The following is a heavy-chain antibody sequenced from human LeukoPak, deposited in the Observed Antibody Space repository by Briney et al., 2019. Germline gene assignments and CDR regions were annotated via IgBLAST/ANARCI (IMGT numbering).Heavy chain of an antibody. CDR3: ARETPDYYDSSGYYYIGY. V-gene: IGHV4-4*07. D-gene: IGHD3-22*01. J-gene: IGHJ4*02. CDR1: GGSISSYY. Sequence: PSETLSLTCTVSGGSISSYYWSWIRQPAGKGLEGIGRIYTSGSTNYNPSLKSRVTMSVDTSKNQFSLKLSSVTAADTAVYYCARETPDYYDSSGYYYIGYWGQGTLVTVSS. CDR2: IYTSGST.